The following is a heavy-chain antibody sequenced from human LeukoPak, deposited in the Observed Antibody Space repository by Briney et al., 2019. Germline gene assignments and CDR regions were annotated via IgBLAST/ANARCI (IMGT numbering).Heavy chain of an antibody. D-gene: IGHD6-13*01. CDR1: GFSNSA. CDR3: AKEKGSWYCDY. CDR2: ISNTGVAT. Sequence: GGSLRLSCAASGFSNSALNWVRQAPGQGLEWISTISNTGVATYYADSVKGRFTISRDNSKNTLYLQMNSLRAEDTAVYYCAKEKGSWYCDYWGQGTLVTVSS. V-gene: IGHV3-NL1*01. J-gene: IGHJ4*02.